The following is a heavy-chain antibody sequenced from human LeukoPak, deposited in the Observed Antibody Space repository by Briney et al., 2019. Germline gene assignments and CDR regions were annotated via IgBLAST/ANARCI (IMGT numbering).Heavy chain of an antibody. V-gene: IGHV4-59*08. CDR2: IYYSGST. J-gene: IGHJ3*02. CDR3: ARLTGSPDAFDI. Sequence: ETLSLTCTVSGGSISSYYWSWIRQPPGKGLEWTGYIYYSGSTNYNPSLKSRVTISLDTSKNQFSLKLSSVTATDTAVYYCARLTGSPDAFDIWGQGTMVTVSS. CDR1: GGSISSYY. D-gene: IGHD3-10*01.